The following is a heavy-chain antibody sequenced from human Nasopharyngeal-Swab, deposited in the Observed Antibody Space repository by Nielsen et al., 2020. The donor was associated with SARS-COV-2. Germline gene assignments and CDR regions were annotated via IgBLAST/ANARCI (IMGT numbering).Heavy chain of an antibody. D-gene: IGHD3-16*01. V-gene: IGHV3-74*01. J-gene: IGHJ3*02. CDR2: INTDASRT. Sequence: GGSLRLSCAASGFTLSNYWIHWVRQTPGKGLLWVSPINTDASRTSYADSLKGRFTISRDNAKNTVYLQMNSLRGEDTAVYYCTRVDVHDAFDMWGQGTMVTVSS. CDR1: GFTLSNYW. CDR3: TRVDVHDAFDM.